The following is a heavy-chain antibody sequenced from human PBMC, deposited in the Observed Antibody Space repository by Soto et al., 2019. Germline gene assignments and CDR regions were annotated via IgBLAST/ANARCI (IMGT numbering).Heavy chain of an antibody. CDR3: AKDPRERYGPGRNNWFDP. J-gene: IGHJ5*02. D-gene: IGHD3-10*01. CDR1: GYTFTSYA. Sequence: ASVKVSCKASGYTFTSYAMHWVRQAPGQRLEWMGWINAGNGNTKYSQKFQGRVTITRDTSASTAYMELSSLRSEDTAVYYCAKDPRERYGPGRNNWFDPWGQGTQVTVSS. V-gene: IGHV1-3*01. CDR2: INAGNGNT.